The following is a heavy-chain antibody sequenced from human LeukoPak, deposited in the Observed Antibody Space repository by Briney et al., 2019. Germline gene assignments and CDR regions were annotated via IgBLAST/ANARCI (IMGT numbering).Heavy chain of an antibody. J-gene: IGHJ6*03. Sequence: SETLSLTCTVSGYSINNGYYWGWIRQPPGKGLEWIGSIYHSGSTYYNPSLKSRVTISVDTSKNQFSLKLSSVTAADTAVYYCARDSSGTANYYYYYMDVWGKGTTVTVSS. V-gene: IGHV4-38-2*02. CDR3: ARDSSGTANYYYYYMDV. CDR2: IYHSGST. CDR1: GYSINNGYY. D-gene: IGHD6-19*01.